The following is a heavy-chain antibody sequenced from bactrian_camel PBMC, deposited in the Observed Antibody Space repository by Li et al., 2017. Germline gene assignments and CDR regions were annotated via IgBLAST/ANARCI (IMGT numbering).Heavy chain of an antibody. CDR1: GYARRSGC. CDR3: ATGPSRYGGSCLLSLPLYSG. CDR2: IQDDGAK. J-gene: IGHJ4*01. V-gene: IGHV3S55*01. D-gene: IGHD6*01. Sequence: HVQLVESGGGSVQAGGSLSLSCAARGYARRSGCLAWFRQVPGKEREMVAQIQDDGAKHYDSTAEGRFTISKDAAKDTLDLRMTSLKPEDSGMYYCATGPSRYGGSCLLSLPLYSGWGQGTQVTVS.